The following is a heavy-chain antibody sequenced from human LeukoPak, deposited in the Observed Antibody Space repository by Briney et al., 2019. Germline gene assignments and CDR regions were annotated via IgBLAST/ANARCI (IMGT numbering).Heavy chain of an antibody. V-gene: IGHV3-30*02. CDR2: VRPNGSSN. CDR1: GFTLSNFG. CDR3: ANDQAGTWGLEN. J-gene: IGHJ4*02. Sequence: TGGSLRLSCAASGFTLSNFGMHWVRQAPGKGLEWVAFVRPNGSSNYYADSVKGRFTISRDISKNTLYLQMNSLRAEDTAFYYCANDQAGTWGLENWGQGTLVTVSS. D-gene: IGHD3-10*01.